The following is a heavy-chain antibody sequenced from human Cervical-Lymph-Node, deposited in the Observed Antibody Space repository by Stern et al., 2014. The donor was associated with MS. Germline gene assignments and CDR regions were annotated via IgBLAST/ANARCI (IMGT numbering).Heavy chain of an antibody. CDR2: IFPGGSDI. V-gene: IGHV5-51*01. Sequence: VQLMQSGPEVKRPGESLKISCQASGYTFTSYWIGWVRQMPGKGLEWIAIIFPGGSDIRYSPSFQGQVTLPADKSRSTAYLQWTAIFFPGGSNIRSTPPSQGQVPISADKPTSPPSLQWNNLKASDTAIYYCARQRYFDYWGQGTLVTVSS. D-gene: IGHD1/OR15-1a*01. CDR1: GYTFTSYW. J-gene: IGHJ4*02. CDR3: TPPSQGQVPISADKPTSPPSLQWNNLKASDTAIYYCARQRYFDY.